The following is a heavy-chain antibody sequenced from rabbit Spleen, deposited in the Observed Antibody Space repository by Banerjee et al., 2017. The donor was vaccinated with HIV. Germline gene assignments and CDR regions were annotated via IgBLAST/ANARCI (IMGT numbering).Heavy chain of an antibody. J-gene: IGHJ6*01. V-gene: IGHV1S40*01. Sequence: QSLEESGGGLVKPGGTLTLTCTVSGFSFSSNYYMCWVRQAPGKGLECIACIYAGSSASTYYANWAKGRFTISKTSSTTVTLQATSLTAADTATYFCARDSSSSFSSYGMDLWGPGTLVTVS. CDR3: ARDSSSSFSSYGMDL. CDR1: GFSFSSNYY. CDR2: IYAGSSAST. D-gene: IGHD1-1*01.